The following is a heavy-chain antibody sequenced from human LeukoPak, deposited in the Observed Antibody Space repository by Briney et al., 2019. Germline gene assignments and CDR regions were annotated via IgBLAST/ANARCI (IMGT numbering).Heavy chain of an antibody. J-gene: IGHJ4*02. CDR1: GYTFTGYF. D-gene: IGHD5-18*01. CDR2: INPNSGGT. V-gene: IGHV1-2*02. Sequence: ASVKVSCKASGYTFTGYFMHWVRQAPGXGXXWMGWINPNSGGTDYAQQFQGRVTMTRDTSISTAYMELSSLRSDDTAVYYCARDRYNYGLELGYWGQGTPITVSS. CDR3: ARDRYNYGLELGY.